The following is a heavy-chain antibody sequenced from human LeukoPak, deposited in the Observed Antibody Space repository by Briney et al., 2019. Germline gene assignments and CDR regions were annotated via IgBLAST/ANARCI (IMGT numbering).Heavy chain of an antibody. CDR2: ISGSGGST. D-gene: IGHD3-10*01. CDR1: GFTFSSHA. CDR3: AKGYYYGSGSYSTFYY. J-gene: IGHJ4*02. V-gene: IGHV3-23*01. Sequence: GGSLRLSCAASGFTFSSHALSWLRQAPGKGLEWVSTISGSGGSTYYADSVKGRFTISRDNSKNTLYVQMSSLRADDTAVYYCAKGYYYGSGSYSTFYYWGQGTLVTVSS.